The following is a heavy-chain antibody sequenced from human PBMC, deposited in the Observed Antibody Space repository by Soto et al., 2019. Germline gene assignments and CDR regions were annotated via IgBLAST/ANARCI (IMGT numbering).Heavy chain of an antibody. CDR1: GYTFTSYA. Sequence: ASVKVSCKASGYTFTSYAMHWVRQAPGQRLEWMGWINAGNGNTKYSQKFQGRVTITRDTSASTAYMELSSLRSEDTAVYYCARHMAGITPEFDYWGQGTLVTVSS. D-gene: IGHD1-20*01. V-gene: IGHV1-3*01. J-gene: IGHJ4*02. CDR3: ARHMAGITPEFDY. CDR2: INAGNGNT.